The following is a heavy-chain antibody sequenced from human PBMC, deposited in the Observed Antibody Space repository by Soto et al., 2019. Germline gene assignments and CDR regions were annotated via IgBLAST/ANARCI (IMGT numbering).Heavy chain of an antibody. CDR1: GGTFSSYA. D-gene: IGHD2-2*01. Sequence: QVQLVQSGAEVKKPGSSVKVSCKASGGTFSSYAISWVRQAPGQGLEWMGGIIPIFGTANYAQKFQGRVTITADESTSTAYMELSSLRSEDTAVYYCARMWCSSTSCYSDYYYGMVVWGQGTTVTVSS. V-gene: IGHV1-69*01. J-gene: IGHJ6*02. CDR3: ARMWCSSTSCYSDYYYGMVV. CDR2: IIPIFGTA.